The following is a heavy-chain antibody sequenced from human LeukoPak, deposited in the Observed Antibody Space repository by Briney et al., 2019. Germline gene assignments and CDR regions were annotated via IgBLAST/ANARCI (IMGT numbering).Heavy chain of an antibody. D-gene: IGHD3-16*02. CDR2: ISSNSATI. Sequence: AGGSLRLSCAASGFTFSTYSMNWVRQAPGKELEWLSYISSNSATIYYADSVKGRFTISRDNAKNSLYLQMNSLRAEDTAVYYCARDTRSLMDVWGQGTTVTVSS. CDR3: ARDTRSLMDV. V-gene: IGHV3-48*01. J-gene: IGHJ6*02. CDR1: GFTFSTYS.